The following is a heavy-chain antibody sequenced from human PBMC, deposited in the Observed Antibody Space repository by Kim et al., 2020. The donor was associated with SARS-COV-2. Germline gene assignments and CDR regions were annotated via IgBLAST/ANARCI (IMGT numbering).Heavy chain of an antibody. CDR1: GYTFTSYA. CDR2: INCDNGNT. CDR3: AREETMLRGGTTFDI. V-gene: IGHV1-3*01. D-gene: IGHD3-10*01. Sequence: ASVKVSCKASGYTFTSYALYWVRHAPGQGFEWLGWINCDNGNTGKSQKFLDRVTLTRDRSATTVYMELNRLKSGDTAVYYCAREETMLRGGTTFDIWGQGTLVTVSS. J-gene: IGHJ3*02.